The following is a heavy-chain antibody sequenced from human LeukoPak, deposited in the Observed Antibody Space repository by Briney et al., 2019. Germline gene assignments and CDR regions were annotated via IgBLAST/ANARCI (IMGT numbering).Heavy chain of an antibody. J-gene: IGHJ4*02. CDR1: GYSFTSYW. Sequence: EXXKISCXGSGYSFTSYWIGWVRQMPGKGLEWMGIIYPDDSDTRYSPSFQGQVTISADKSISTAYLQWSSLKASDTAMYYCARWDSSSSGRGGDYWGQGTLVTVSS. V-gene: IGHV5-51*01. CDR3: ARWDSSSSGRGGDY. D-gene: IGHD6-6*01. CDR2: IYPDDSDT.